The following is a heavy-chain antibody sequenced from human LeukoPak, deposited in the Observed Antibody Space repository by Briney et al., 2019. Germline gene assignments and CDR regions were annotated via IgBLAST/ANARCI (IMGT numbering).Heavy chain of an antibody. CDR1: GFSLTTSGVG. J-gene: IGHJ4*02. Sequence: SGPTLANPTQTLTLTCTFSGFSLTTSGVGVVWIRQPPGKALEWLALIYWDDDKRYSPSLKCRVTITKDTSKNLVVLTMTNMDPVDTATYYCSRTRRGQIGWTNDYWGQETLVTVSS. CDR2: IYWDDDK. CDR3: SRTRRGQIGWTNDY. D-gene: IGHD6-19*01. V-gene: IGHV2-5*02.